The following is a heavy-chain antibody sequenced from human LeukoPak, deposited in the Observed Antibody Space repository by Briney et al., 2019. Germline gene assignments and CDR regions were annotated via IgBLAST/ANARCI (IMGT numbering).Heavy chain of an antibody. J-gene: IGHJ6*02. CDR2: INSDGSST. V-gene: IGHV3-74*01. Sequence: GGPLRLSCAASGLTFSSHWMHWVRQAPGKGLVWVSRINSDGSSTSYADSVKGRFTISRDNAKNTLYLQMNSLRAEDTAVYYCAIFDSSSWAYYYYYGMDVWGQGTTVTVSS. CDR1: GLTFSSHW. D-gene: IGHD6-13*01. CDR3: AIFDSSSWAYYYYYGMDV.